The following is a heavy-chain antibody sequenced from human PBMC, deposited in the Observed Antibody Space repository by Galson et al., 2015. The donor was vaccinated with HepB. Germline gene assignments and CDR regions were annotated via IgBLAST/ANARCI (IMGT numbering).Heavy chain of an antibody. D-gene: IGHD6-13*01. Sequence: SVKVSCKASGYTFTSYYMHWVRQAPGQGLEWMGIINPSGGSTSYAQKFQGRVTMTRDTSTSTVYMELSSLRSEDTAVYYCARDVISGIAAAGPRVDYWGQGTLVTVSS. V-gene: IGHV1-46*03. J-gene: IGHJ4*02. CDR2: INPSGGST. CDR1: GYTFTSYY. CDR3: ARDVISGIAAAGPRVDY.